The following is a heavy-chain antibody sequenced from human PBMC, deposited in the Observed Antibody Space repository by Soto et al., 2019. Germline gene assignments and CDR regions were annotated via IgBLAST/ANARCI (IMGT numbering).Heavy chain of an antibody. V-gene: IGHV3-21*01. D-gene: IGHD6-6*01. J-gene: IGHJ1*01. CDR2: ISSSSSYI. Sequence: GGSLRLSCAASGFTFSSYSMNWVRQAPGKGLEWVSSISSSSSYIYYADSVKGRFTISRDNAKNSLYLQMNSLRAEDTAVYYCARDEGIAARPGVSEYFQRWGQGTLVTVSS. CDR3: ARDEGIAARPGVSEYFQR. CDR1: GFTFSSYS.